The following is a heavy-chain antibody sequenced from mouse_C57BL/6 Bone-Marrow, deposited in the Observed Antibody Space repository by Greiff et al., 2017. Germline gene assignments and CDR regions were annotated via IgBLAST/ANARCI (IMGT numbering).Heavy chain of an antibody. V-gene: IGHV1-82*01. CDR1: GYAFSSSW. Sequence: QVQLQQSGPELVKPGASVKISCKASGYAFSSSWMNWVKQRPGKGLEWIGRIYPGDGDTNYNGKFKGKATLTADKSSSTAYMQLSSLTSEDSAVYFCARDYYGPWYFDVWGTGTTVTVSS. CDR3: ARDYYGPWYFDV. D-gene: IGHD1-1*01. J-gene: IGHJ1*03. CDR2: IYPGDGDT.